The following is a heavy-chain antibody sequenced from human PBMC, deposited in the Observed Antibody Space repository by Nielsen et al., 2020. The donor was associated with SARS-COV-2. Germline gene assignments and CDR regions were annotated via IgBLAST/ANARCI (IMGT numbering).Heavy chain of an antibody. V-gene: IGHV1-3*01. CDR2: INAGNGNT. Sequence: ASVKVSCKASGYTFTSYAMYWVRQAPGQRLEWMGWINAGNGNTKYSQKFQGRVTITRDTSASTAYMELSSLRSEDTAVYYCAREPGIAVAGFDYWGQGTLVTVSS. J-gene: IGHJ4*02. CDR3: AREPGIAVAGFDY. CDR1: GYTFTSYA. D-gene: IGHD6-19*01.